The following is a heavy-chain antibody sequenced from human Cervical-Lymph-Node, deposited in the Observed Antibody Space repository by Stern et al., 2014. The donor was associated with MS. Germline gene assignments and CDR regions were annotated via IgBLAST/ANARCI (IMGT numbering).Heavy chain of an antibody. CDR2: INPNSGGT. CDR3: ARSLMTTVTTRFAFDI. Sequence: VQLVQSGAEVKKPGASVKVSCKASGNTFNGYYIHWVRQAPGQGLEWMGRINPNSGGTTYSQKFQGRVTMTRDTSISTAYMELSRLRSDDTAVYYCARSLMTTVTTRFAFDIWGQGTMVTVSS. V-gene: IGHV1-2*06. D-gene: IGHD4-17*01. J-gene: IGHJ3*02. CDR1: GNTFNGYY.